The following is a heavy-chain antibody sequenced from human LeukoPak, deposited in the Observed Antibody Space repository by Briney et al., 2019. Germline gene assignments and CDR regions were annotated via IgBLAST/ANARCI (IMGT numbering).Heavy chain of an antibody. CDR1: GGSISTSNYY. Sequence: SETLSLTCTVSGGSISTSNYYWGWIRQPPGKGLEWIGSIYFSGSTYYNPSLKSRVTISVDTSKNQFSLKLSSVTAADTAVYYCAKTIFPYYFDYWGQGTLVTVSS. V-gene: IGHV4-39*01. J-gene: IGHJ4*02. CDR2: IYFSGST. CDR3: AKTIFPYYFDY. D-gene: IGHD1/OR15-1a*01.